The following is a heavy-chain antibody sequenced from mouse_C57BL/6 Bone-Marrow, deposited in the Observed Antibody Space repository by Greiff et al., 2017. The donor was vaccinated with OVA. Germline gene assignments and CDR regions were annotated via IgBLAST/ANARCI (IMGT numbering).Heavy chain of an antibody. V-gene: IGHV5-4*03. CDR3: ARGVSYAMDY. J-gene: IGHJ4*01. CDR2: LSDGGSYT. CDR1: GFTFSSYA. Sequence: EVKLMESGGGLVKPGGSLNLSCAASGFTFSSYAMSWVRQTPEKRLEWVATLSDGGSYTYYPDNVKGRFTISRDNAKNNLYLQMSHLKSEDTAMYYCARGVSYAMDYWGQGTSVTVSS.